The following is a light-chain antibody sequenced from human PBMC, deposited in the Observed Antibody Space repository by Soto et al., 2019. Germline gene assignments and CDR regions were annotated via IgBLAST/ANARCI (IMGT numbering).Light chain of an antibody. CDR3: QQRSNWLFT. J-gene: IGKJ3*01. CDR1: QSVSSN. CDR2: AAS. Sequence: EMVMTQSPATLPVSTVERATLSCRASQSVSSNLAWYQQKPGLAPRLLIYAASNRATGIPARFSGSESGTDFTLTISSLEPEDFAVYYCQQRSNWLFTFGPGTKVDIK. V-gene: IGKV3-11*01.